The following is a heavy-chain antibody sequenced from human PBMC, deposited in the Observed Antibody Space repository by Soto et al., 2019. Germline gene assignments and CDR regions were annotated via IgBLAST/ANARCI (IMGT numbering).Heavy chain of an antibody. CDR2: ILPKFGKT. Sequence: QVRLAQSGTEVKKPGSSVKVSCKASGGTFSDSGVTWVRQAPRQGLEWVGAILPKFGKTNYAQKFQGRVAIIADKSPDTVVLEVSRRKSDDTAVYFGASVTELGTGYAMDVWGQGTTVIVSS. V-gene: IGHV1-69*06. D-gene: IGHD1-7*01. J-gene: IGHJ6*02. CDR3: ASVTELGTGYAMDV. CDR1: GGTFSDSG.